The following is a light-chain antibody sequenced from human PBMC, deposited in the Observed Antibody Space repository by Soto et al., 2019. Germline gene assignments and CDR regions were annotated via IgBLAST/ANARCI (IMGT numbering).Light chain of an antibody. V-gene: IGLV2-8*01. CDR1: SSDVGGYDY. J-gene: IGLJ1*01. CDR2: DVS. Sequence: QSALTQPPSASGSPGQSVALSCTGTSSDVGGYDYVSWYQQHPGKAPKLMIYDVSKRPSGVPDRFSGSKSGNTASLTVSGLQAEDEADYYCSSYAGTYIVFGTGTKLTVL. CDR3: SSYAGTYIV.